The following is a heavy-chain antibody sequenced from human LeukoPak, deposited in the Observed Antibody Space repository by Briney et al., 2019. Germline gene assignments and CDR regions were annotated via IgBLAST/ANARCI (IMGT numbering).Heavy chain of an antibody. D-gene: IGHD1-1*01. Sequence: SETLSLTCTVSGGSMSSGGYYWSWIRQPPGKGLEWIGYIYHSGSTYYNPSLKSRVTISVDRSKNQFSLKLSSVTAADTAVYYCARESRTQVNWFDPWGQGTLVTVSS. V-gene: IGHV4-30-2*01. CDR1: GGSMSSGGYY. J-gene: IGHJ5*02. CDR2: IYHSGST. CDR3: ARESRTQVNWFDP.